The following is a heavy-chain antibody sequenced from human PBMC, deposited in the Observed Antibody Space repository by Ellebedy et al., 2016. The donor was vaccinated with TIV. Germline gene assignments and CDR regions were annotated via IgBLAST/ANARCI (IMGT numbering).Heavy chain of an antibody. V-gene: IGHV4-4*02. CDR3: ARVGNYYDSSCYYRYYYGMDV. CDR1: GGSISSSNW. J-gene: IGHJ6*02. D-gene: IGHD3-22*01. Sequence: SETLSLTCAVSGGSISSSNWWSWVRQPPGQGLEWIGEIYHSGSTNYNPSLKSRVTISVDKSKNQFSLKLSSVSAADTAVYYCARVGNYYDSSCYYRYYYGMDVWGQGTTVTVSS. CDR2: IYHSGST.